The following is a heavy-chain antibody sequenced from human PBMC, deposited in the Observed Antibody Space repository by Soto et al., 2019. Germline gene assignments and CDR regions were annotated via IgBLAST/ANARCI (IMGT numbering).Heavy chain of an antibody. J-gene: IGHJ4*02. V-gene: IGHV2-5*02. CDR2: IYWDDDK. D-gene: IGHD3-10*01. CDR1: GFSLTKSPVG. Sequence: QITLKESGPPLVEPTEALALTCSFSGFSLTKSPVGVGWFRQPPGKALEWLAVIYWDDDKRYNPSLKARITLTKDTFRNQVALTLTDMEPEDTATYFCAHRLGGSSWNAGFFDFWGQGLPVTVS. CDR3: AHRLGGSSWNAGFFDF.